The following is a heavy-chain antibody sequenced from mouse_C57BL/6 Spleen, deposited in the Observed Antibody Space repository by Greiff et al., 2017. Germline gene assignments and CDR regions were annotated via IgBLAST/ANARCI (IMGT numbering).Heavy chain of an antibody. J-gene: IGHJ1*03. CDR2: IDPSDSET. D-gene: IGHD1-1*01. CDR1: GYTFTSYW. Sequence: QVQLQQPGAELVRPGSSVKLSCKASGYTFTSYWMHWVKQRPIQGLEWIGNIDPSDSETHYNQKFKDKATLTVDKSSSTAYMQLSSLTSEDAAVYYCARRAVVDWYVDVWGTGTTVTVAS. CDR3: ARRAVVDWYVDV. V-gene: IGHV1-52*01.